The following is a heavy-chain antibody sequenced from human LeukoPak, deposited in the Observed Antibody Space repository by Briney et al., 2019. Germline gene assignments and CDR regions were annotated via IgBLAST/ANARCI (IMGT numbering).Heavy chain of an antibody. J-gene: IGHJ3*02. D-gene: IGHD1-26*01. V-gene: IGHV3-30*04. CDR2: ISYDGTNK. Sequence: GGSLRLSCAASGFTFSNYAMHWVRQAPGKGLEWAAVISYDGTNKYYADFVKGRFTTSRDDSKNTLDLQMDSLRVEDTAVYYCARDWYDSSGKDAFDIWGQGTMVTVSS. CDR3: ARDWYDSSGKDAFDI. CDR1: GFTFSNYA.